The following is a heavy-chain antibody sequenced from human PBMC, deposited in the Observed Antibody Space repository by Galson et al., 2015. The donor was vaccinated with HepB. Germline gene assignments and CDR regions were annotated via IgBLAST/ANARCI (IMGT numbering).Heavy chain of an antibody. D-gene: IGHD2-21*02. CDR1: GFTSSSYG. CDR3: ALNRIVVVTAIRYYFDY. J-gene: IGHJ4*02. CDR2: IRYDGSNK. V-gene: IGHV3-30*02. Sequence: SLRLSCAASGFTSSSYGMHWVRQAPGKGLEWVAFIRYDGSNKYYADSVKGRFTISRDNSKNTLYLQMNSLRAEDTAVYYCALNRIVVVTAIRYYFDYWGQGTLVTVSS.